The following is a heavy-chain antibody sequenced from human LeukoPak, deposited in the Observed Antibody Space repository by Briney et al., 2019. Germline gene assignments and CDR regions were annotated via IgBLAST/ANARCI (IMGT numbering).Heavy chain of an antibody. D-gene: IGHD3-10*01. CDR2: ISGIGDIT. Sequence: PGRSLRLSCAASGFTFSNYAMRWVRQAPGKGLEWVSGISGIGDITYYADSAKGRFTISRDNSKNTLYLQMNSLRAEDTAVYYCAESRGSGSNMARGVNFDYWGQGTPVTVSP. CDR3: AESRGSGSNMARGVNFDY. V-gene: IGHV3-23*01. CDR1: GFTFSNYA. J-gene: IGHJ4*02.